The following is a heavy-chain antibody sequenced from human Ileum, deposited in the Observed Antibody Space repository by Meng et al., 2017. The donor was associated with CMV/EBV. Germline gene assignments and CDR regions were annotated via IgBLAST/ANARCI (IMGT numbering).Heavy chain of an antibody. CDR1: GYTFTSYG. D-gene: IGHD3-3*01. CDR3: ARTHGVTIFGVVIIDYYYYGMDV. CDR2: ISAYNGNT. V-gene: IGHV1-18*01. J-gene: IGHJ6*02. Sequence: ASVKVSCKASGYTFTSYGISWVRQAPGQGLEWMGWISAYNGNTNYAQKLQGRVTMTTDTSTSTAYMELRSLRSDDTAVYYCARTHGVTIFGVVIIDYYYYGMDVWGQGTTVTVSS.